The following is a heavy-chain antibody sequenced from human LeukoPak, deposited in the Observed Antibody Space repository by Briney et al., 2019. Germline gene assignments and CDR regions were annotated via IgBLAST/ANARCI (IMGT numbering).Heavy chain of an antibody. D-gene: IGHD5-18*01. CDR3: ARAWIQLWPNDY. CDR1: GFTFSSYW. CDR2: INTDGSST. V-gene: IGHV3-74*01. J-gene: IGHJ4*02. Sequence: GGSLRLSCAASGFTFSSYWMHWVRQAPGKGLVWVSRINTDGSSTSYADSVKGRFTISRDNAKNTLYLQMNSLRAEDTAVYCCARAWIQLWPNDYWGQGTLVTVSS.